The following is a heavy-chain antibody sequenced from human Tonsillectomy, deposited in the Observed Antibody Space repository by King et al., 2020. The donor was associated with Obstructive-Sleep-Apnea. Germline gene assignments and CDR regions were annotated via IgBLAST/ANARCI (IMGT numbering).Heavy chain of an antibody. Sequence: QLQESGPGLVKPSETLSLTCTVSGGSISSSSYYWGWIRQPPGKGLEWIGSIYYSGSTYYNPSLKSRVTISVDTSKNQFSLKLSSVTAADTAVYYCARDSHVYYCSGGSCYNPRGPPPFDYWGQGTLVTVSS. J-gene: IGHJ4*02. CDR1: GGSISSSSYY. D-gene: IGHD2-15*01. V-gene: IGHV4-39*07. CDR2: IYYSGST. CDR3: ARDSHVYYCSGGSCYNPRGPPPFDY.